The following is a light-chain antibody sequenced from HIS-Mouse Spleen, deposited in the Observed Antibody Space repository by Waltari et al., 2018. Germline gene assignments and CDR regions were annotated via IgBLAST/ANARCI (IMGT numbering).Light chain of an antibody. Sequence: DVVMTQSPLSLPVTPGAPASTSCRSSQSLMHSNGYNYLYWSLQKPGQSPQLLIYLGSNRASGVPDRFSGSGSGTDFTLKISRVEAEYVGVYYCMQALQTPFTFGPGTKVDIK. CDR2: LGS. J-gene: IGKJ3*01. CDR3: MQALQTPFT. CDR1: QSLMHSNGYNY. V-gene: IGKV2-28*01.